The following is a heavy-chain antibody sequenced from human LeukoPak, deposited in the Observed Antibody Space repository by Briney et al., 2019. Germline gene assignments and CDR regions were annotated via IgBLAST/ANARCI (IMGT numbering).Heavy chain of an antibody. J-gene: IGHJ4*02. CDR2: IYYSGTT. CDR3: ARSHYYDSSGYFETGGRYYFDY. V-gene: IGHV4-59*12. Sequence: PSETLSLTCAVYGGSFSGYYWSWIRQPPGKGLEWIGYIYYSGTTNYNPSLTSRVTISVDTSKNQFSLKLSSVTAADTAVYYCARSHYYDSSGYFETGGRYYFDYWGQGTLVTVSS. CDR1: GGSFSGYY. D-gene: IGHD3-22*01.